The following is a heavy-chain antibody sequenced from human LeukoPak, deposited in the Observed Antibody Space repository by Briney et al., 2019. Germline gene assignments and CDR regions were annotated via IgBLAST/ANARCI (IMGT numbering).Heavy chain of an antibody. CDR1: GYTLTAYY. D-gene: IGHD3-22*01. V-gene: IGHV1-2*02. Sequence: ASVKVSCKASGYTLTAYYMHWVRQAPGQGLEWMGWINPNSGGTNYAQKFQGRVTMTRDTSISTAYMELSRLRSDDTAVYYCARDYYDSSGFGAFDIWGQGTMVTVSS. J-gene: IGHJ3*02. CDR2: INPNSGGT. CDR3: ARDYYDSSGFGAFDI.